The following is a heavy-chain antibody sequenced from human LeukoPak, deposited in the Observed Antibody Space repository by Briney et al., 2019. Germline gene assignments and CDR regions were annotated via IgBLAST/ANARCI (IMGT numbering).Heavy chain of an antibody. CDR1: GGSISSYY. CDR2: IYYSGST. CDR3: ARSHMVRGGRYGMDV. Sequence: SEALSLTCTVSGGSISSYYWSWIRQPPGKGLEWIGYIYYSGSTNYNPSLKSRVTISVDTSKNQFSLTLSSVTAADTAVYYCARSHMVRGGRYGMDVWGKGTTVTVSS. V-gene: IGHV4-59*01. D-gene: IGHD3-10*01. J-gene: IGHJ6*04.